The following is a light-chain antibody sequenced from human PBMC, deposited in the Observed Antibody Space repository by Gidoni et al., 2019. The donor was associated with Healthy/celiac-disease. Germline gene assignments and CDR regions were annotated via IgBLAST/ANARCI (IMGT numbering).Light chain of an antibody. CDR1: QSISNW. Sequence: DIHITQSPSNLSASVGDRVTITCRASQSISNWSAWYQQKPGKGPNLLIYEASSLESGVPSRFSGSGSGTEFTLTVSNLQPDDFATYYCQQYNNYPVTFGGGTKVEIK. CDR2: EAS. J-gene: IGKJ4*01. CDR3: QQYNNYPVT. V-gene: IGKV1-5*03.